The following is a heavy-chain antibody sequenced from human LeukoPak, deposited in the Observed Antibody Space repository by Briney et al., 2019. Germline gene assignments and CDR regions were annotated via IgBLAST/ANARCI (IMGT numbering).Heavy chain of an antibody. CDR3: ARLKFGVNSSDK. CDR1: GYESTGYTFPKYG. Sequence: ASVKVSCKVSGYESTGYTFPKYGINWIRQAPGQGLEWMGWISVRDGDTNYAQNIQDRVTVTTDTPTRTFYMEVRSLRSDDTAVYYCARLKFGVNSSDKWGQGTLVTVSS. D-gene: IGHD4-23*01. CDR2: ISVRDGDT. V-gene: IGHV1-18*01. J-gene: IGHJ4*02.